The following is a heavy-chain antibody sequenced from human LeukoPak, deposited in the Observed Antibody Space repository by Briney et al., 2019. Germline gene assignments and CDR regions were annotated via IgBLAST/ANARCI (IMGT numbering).Heavy chain of an antibody. J-gene: IGHJ4*02. CDR3: AKDQYDYVWGSYPQGY. CDR2: IRYDGSNK. Sequence: GGSLRLSCAASGFTFSSYGMHWVRQAPGKGLEWVAFIRYDGSNKYYADSVKGRFTISRDNSKSTLYLQMNSLRAEDTAVYYCAKDQYDYVWGSYPQGYWGQGILVTVSS. CDR1: GFTFSSYG. V-gene: IGHV3-30*02. D-gene: IGHD3-16*02.